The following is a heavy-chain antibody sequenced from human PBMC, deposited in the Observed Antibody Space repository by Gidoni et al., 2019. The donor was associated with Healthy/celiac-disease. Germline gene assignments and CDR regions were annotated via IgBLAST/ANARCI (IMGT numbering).Heavy chain of an antibody. CDR1: GYTFTGYY. J-gene: IGHJ4*02. CDR3: ARDHDYGDYFDY. Sequence: QVQLVQAGAEVQKPEASVKVSCTASGYTFTGYYMPWVRQSPGQGLEWMGWINPNSGGTNYAQKFQGWGTMTRDTSINTAYMELSRLRSDDTAVYYCARDHDYGDYFDYWGQGTLVTVSS. CDR2: INPNSGGT. D-gene: IGHD4-17*01. V-gene: IGHV1-2*04.